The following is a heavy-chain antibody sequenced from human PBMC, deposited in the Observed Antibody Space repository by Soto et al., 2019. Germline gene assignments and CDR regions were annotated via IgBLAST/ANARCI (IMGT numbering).Heavy chain of an antibody. CDR1: GYTFTSYV. D-gene: IGHD3-22*01. J-gene: IGHJ4*02. Sequence: AAVKVSCKASGYTFTSYVISWVRQAPGQGLEWMGWISAYNGNTNYAQKLQGRVTMTTDTSTSTAYMELRSLRSDDTAVYYCARDRQDYYDSSGCFDYWGQGTLVTVSS. CDR3: ARDRQDYYDSSGCFDY. CDR2: ISAYNGNT. V-gene: IGHV1-18*01.